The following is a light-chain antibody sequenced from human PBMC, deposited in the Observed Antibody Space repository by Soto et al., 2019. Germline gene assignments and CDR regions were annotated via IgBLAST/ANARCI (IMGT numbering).Light chain of an antibody. J-gene: IGKJ5*01. CDR3: QQRSNWPIT. Sequence: EIVLTHSPATLALSPGEGATLSRRASQSVGSYLAWYQQKPGQAPRLLISDASNRATGIPARFSGSGSGTDFTLTISSLEPEDFAVYYCQQRSNWPITFGQGTRLEIK. CDR2: DAS. V-gene: IGKV3-11*01. CDR1: QSVGSY.